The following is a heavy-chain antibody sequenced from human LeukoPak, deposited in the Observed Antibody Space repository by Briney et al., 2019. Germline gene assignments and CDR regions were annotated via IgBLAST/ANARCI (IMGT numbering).Heavy chain of an antibody. D-gene: IGHD3-22*01. CDR1: GGTFSSYA. J-gene: IGHJ5*02. Sequence: GASVKVSCKASGGTFSSYAISWVRQAPGQGLEWMGRIIPIFGIANYAQKFQGRVTITADKSMSTAYMELSSLRSEDTAVYYCARAPTMIVGWFDPWGQGTLVTVSS. CDR3: ARAPTMIVGWFDP. V-gene: IGHV1-69*04. CDR2: IIPIFGIA.